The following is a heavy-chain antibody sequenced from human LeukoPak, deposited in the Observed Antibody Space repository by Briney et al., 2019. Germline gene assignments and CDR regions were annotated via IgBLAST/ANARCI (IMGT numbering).Heavy chain of an antibody. V-gene: IGHV1-18*01. D-gene: IGHD1-26*01. CDR3: ASQIGIVGATRFGY. Sequence: ASVKVSCKASGYTFTSYGISWVRQAPGQGLGWMGWICAYNTNTNQPHKLQSRVTMTTDTSTSTAYMELRSLRPDDTAVYYCASQIGIVGATRFGYWGQGTLVTVSS. J-gene: IGHJ4*02. CDR2: ICAYNTNT. CDR1: GYTFTSYG.